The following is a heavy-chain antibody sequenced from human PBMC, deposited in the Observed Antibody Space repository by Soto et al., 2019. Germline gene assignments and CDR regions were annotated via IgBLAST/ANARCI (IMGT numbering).Heavy chain of an antibody. CDR3: ARDSGDYQGAFDI. D-gene: IGHD2-2*01. CDR1: GGSVSSYY. Sequence: PSETLSLTCTVSGGSVSSYYCSWIRQPPGKGPEWIAYIYYSESTNYNPSLKSRVTISVDTSKNQFSLKLSSVTAADTAVYYCARDSGDYQGAFDIWGQGTMVTVSS. CDR2: IYYSEST. J-gene: IGHJ3*02. V-gene: IGHV4-59*02.